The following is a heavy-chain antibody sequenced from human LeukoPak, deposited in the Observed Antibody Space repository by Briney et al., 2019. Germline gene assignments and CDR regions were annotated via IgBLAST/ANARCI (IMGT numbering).Heavy chain of an antibody. Sequence: PGGSLRLSCAASGFTFSDYYMSWIRQAPGKGLEWVSYISSSGSTIYYADSVKGRFTISRDNAKNSLYLQMNSLRAEDTAVYYCARDFPTITSWYYFDYWGLGALVVVSS. CDR2: ISSSGSTI. J-gene: IGHJ4*02. D-gene: IGHD2-2*01. V-gene: IGHV3-11*01. CDR1: GFTFSDYY. CDR3: ARDFPTITSWYYFDY.